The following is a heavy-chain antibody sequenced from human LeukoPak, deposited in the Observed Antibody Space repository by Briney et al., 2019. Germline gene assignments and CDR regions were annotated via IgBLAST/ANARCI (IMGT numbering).Heavy chain of an antibody. Sequence: QSGGSLRLSCAASGFTFSGYGMHWVRQAPGKGLEWVAVIWYDGSNKYYADSVKGRFTISRDNSKNTLYLQMNSLRAEDTAVYYCARAGYSSSWYYFDYWGQGTLVTVSS. V-gene: IGHV3-33*01. CDR2: IWYDGSNK. CDR3: ARAGYSSSWYYFDY. CDR1: GFTFSGYG. J-gene: IGHJ4*02. D-gene: IGHD6-13*01.